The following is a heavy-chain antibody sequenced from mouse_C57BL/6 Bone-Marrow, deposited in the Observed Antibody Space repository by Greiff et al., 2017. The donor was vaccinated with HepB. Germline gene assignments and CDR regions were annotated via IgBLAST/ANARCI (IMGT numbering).Heavy chain of an antibody. D-gene: IGHD3-1*01. V-gene: IGHV1-76*01. J-gene: IGHJ2*01. Sequence: QVQLQQSGAELVRPGASVKLSCKASGYTFTDYYINWVKQRPGQGLEWIARIYPGSGNTYYNEKFKGKATLTAEKSSSTAYMQLSSLTSEDSAVYFCARVSGYYYFDYWGQGTTLTVSS. CDR3: ARVSGYYYFDY. CDR1: GYTFTDYY. CDR2: IYPGSGNT.